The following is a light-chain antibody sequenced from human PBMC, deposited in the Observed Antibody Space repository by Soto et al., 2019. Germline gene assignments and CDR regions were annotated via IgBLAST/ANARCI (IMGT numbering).Light chain of an antibody. J-gene: IGKJ1*01. CDR2: DAS. Sequence: DIQMTQSPSTLSASVGDRVTITCRASQSISSWLAWYQQKPGKAPKLLIYDASSLESGVPSRFSGSGAGTEFTLTSSSLQPDDFATYYCQQYNSYSPGFGQGTKVEIQ. CDR1: QSISSW. V-gene: IGKV1-5*01. CDR3: QQYNSYSPG.